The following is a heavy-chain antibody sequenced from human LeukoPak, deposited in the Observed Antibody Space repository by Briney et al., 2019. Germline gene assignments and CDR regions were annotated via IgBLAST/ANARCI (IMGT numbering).Heavy chain of an antibody. V-gene: IGHV4-59*01. CDR2: IYYSGST. D-gene: IGHD2-2*01. J-gene: IGHJ4*02. Sequence: PPETLSLTCTVSGGSISSYYWSWIRQPPGKGLEWIGYIYYSGSTNYNPSLKSRVTISVDTSKNQFSLKLSSVTAADTAVYYCAGEPQVPAAWYWGQGTLVTVSS. CDR3: AGEPQVPAAWY. CDR1: GGSISSYY.